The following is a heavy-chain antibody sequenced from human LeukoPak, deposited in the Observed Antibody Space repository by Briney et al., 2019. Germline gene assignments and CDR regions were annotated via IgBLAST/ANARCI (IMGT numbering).Heavy chain of an antibody. Sequence: GRSLRLSCAASGFTFSSYAMHWVRQAPGKRLEWVAVISYDGSNKYYADSVKGRFTISRDNSKNTLYLQMNSLRAEDTAVYYCTGRFDPWGQGTLVTVSS. CDR1: GFTFSSYA. CDR2: ISYDGSNK. V-gene: IGHV3-30*01. D-gene: IGHD2-8*02. CDR3: TGRFDP. J-gene: IGHJ5*02.